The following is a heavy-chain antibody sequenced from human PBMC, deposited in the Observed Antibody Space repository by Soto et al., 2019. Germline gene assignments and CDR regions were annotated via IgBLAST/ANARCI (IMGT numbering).Heavy chain of an antibody. J-gene: IGHJ4*02. Sequence: QVQLVQSGAEGKKPGASVKVSCKASGYTFTSQNMHWVRQAPGQGLEWMGVINPSIGTTTYAQKFQGRVTMTSDTSTSSVYMEVSSLRSEDTAVYYCISTLGARFDYWGQGTLVTVSS. V-gene: IGHV1-46*03. CDR2: INPSIGTT. CDR1: GYTFTSQN. CDR3: ISTLGARFDY. D-gene: IGHD1-26*01.